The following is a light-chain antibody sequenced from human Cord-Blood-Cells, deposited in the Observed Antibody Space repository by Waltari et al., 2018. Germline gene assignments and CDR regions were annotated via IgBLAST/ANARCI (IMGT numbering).Light chain of an antibody. CDR1: SSDVGSYNL. CDR2: EGS. CDR3: CSYAGSSTYV. J-gene: IGLJ1*01. Sequence: QSALTQPASVSGSPGQSITISCTGTSSDVGSYNLVSWYQQHPGKAPKLMIYEGSKRQSRFGNCIPFSKSGYSTTLTLSGLQPEAEADYDYCSYAGSSTYVFGAGTKVTVL. V-gene: IGLV2-23*01.